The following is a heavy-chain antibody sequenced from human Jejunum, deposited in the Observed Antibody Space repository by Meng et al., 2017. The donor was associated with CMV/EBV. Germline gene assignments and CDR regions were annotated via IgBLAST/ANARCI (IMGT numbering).Heavy chain of an antibody. D-gene: IGHD4-11*01. Sequence: CTTSRFAFSTYNMNWIRQAPGKGLEWVSFISSSTNYIYYADSVKGRFTISRDNAKNSLYLQMSGLRAEDTAVYYCARLQWAAFDYLGQGTLVTVSS. CDR1: RFAFSTYN. CDR3: ARLQWAAFDY. CDR2: ISSSTNYI. J-gene: IGHJ4*02. V-gene: IGHV3-21*01.